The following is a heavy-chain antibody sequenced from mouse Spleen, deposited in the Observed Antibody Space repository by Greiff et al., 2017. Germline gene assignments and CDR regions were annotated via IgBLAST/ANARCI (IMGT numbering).Heavy chain of an antibody. Sequence: EVQLVESEGGLVQPGSSMKLSCTASGFTFSDYYMAWVRQVPEKGLEWVANINYDGSSTYYLDSLKSRFIISRDNAKNILYLQMSSLKSEDTATYYCARAIANWDYFDYWGQGTTLTVSS. CDR2: INYDGSST. J-gene: IGHJ2*01. CDR1: GFTFSDYY. CDR3: ARAIANWDYFDY. D-gene: IGHD4-1*01. V-gene: IGHV5-16*01.